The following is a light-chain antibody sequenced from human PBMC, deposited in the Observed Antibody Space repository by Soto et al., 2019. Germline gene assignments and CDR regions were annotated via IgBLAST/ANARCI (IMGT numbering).Light chain of an antibody. Sequence: QSALTQPASVSGSPGQSITISCTGTSSDVGGYNYVSWYQQHPGKAPKLMIYEVSNRPSGVSNRFSGSKSGNTVSLSISGLQAQYEADYYCSSYTSSSTLVFGTGTKVTVL. CDR3: SSYTSSSTLV. CDR1: SSDVGGYNY. V-gene: IGLV2-14*01. J-gene: IGLJ1*01. CDR2: EVS.